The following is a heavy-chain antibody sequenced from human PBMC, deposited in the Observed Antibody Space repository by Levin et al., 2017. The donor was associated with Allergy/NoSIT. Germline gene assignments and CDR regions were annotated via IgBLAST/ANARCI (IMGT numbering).Heavy chain of an antibody. CDR3: ARVRHCPSGSCYSYGMDV. CDR2: ISYDGRNQ. Sequence: QAGGSLRLSCATSGFSFTNYAMNWVRQAPGKGLEWVAVISYDGRNQNYADSVKGRFTISRDNSQKTLSLQMNSLRGEDTAVYYCARVRHCPSGSCYSYGMDVWGLGTTVTVSS. D-gene: IGHD3-10*01. CDR1: GFSFTNYA. V-gene: IGHV3-30*03. J-gene: IGHJ6*02.